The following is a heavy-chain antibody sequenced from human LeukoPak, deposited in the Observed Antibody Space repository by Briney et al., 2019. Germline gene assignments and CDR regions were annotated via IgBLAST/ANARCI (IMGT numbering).Heavy chain of an antibody. V-gene: IGHV4-39*07. CDR2: IYYSGST. CDR1: GGSISSSSYY. J-gene: IGHJ5*02. CDR3: ARDRATGGVEFDP. Sequence: SETLSLTCTVSGGSISSSSYYWGWIRQPPGKGLEWIGSIYYSGSTYYNPSLKSRVTISVDTSKNQFSLKLSSVTAADTAVYYCARDRATGGVEFDPWGQGTLVTVSS. D-gene: IGHD3-16*01.